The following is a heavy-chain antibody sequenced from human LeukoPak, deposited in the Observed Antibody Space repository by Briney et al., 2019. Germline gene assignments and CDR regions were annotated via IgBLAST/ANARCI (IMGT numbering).Heavy chain of an antibody. CDR2: INSDGSST. CDR1: GFTFSSYW. Sequence: GGSLRLSCAASGFTFSSYWMHWVRRAQGKGLMWVSRINSDGSSTKYADSVKGRFTISRDNAKNTLYLQMDSLKAEDTAVYQCARGLYESSGHTLGLWGQGTLVTVSS. CDR3: ARGLYESSGHTLGL. J-gene: IGHJ4*02. V-gene: IGHV3-74*03. D-gene: IGHD3-22*01.